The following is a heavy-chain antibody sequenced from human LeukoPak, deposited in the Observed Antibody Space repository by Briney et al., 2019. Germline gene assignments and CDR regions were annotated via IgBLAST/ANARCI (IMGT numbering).Heavy chain of an antibody. J-gene: IGHJ6*02. D-gene: IGHD4-11*01. CDR1: GFTFRSHG. Sequence: GGSLRLSCAASGFTFRSHGMQWVRQAPGKGLEWAAVIWYDGSKKYYADSVKGRFTISRDNSKNTLDLQMSSLRAEDTAEYYCARSNTVTSNYYYGMDVWGQGTTVTVSS. CDR2: IWYDGSKK. CDR3: ARSNTVTSNYYYGMDV. V-gene: IGHV3-33*01.